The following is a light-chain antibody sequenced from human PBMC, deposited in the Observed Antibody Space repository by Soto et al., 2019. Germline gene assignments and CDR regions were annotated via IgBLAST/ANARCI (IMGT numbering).Light chain of an antibody. CDR3: QSYDSSLSTFV. V-gene: IGLV1-40*01. Sequence: QSVLTQPPSVSGAPGQRVAISCTGSSSNIGAEYDVHWYQQLPGTAPKRLIYGDNNRPSGVPDRFSGSKSGTSASLAITGLQPEDEADYYCQSYDSSLSTFVFGTGNKATV. CDR2: GDN. J-gene: IGLJ1*01. CDR1: SSNIGAEYD.